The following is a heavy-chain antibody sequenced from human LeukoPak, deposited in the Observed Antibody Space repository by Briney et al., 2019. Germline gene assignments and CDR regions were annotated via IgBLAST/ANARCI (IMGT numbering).Heavy chain of an antibody. CDR1: GGSISSYY. J-gene: IGHJ6*02. CDR3: ARAAMRRKSGYYYGMDV. Sequence: PSETLSLTCTVSGGSISSYYWSWIRQPPGKGLEWIGEINHSGSTNYNPSLKSRVTISVDTSKNQFSLKLSSVTAADTAVYYCARAAMRRKSGYYYGMDVWGQGTTVTVSS. CDR2: INHSGST. V-gene: IGHV4-34*01. D-gene: IGHD2-2*01.